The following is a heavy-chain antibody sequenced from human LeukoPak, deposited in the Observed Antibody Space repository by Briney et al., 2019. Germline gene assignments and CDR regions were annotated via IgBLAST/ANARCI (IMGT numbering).Heavy chain of an antibody. CDR3: AKDSSSGSYGAYFMDV. Sequence: GGSLRLSCAASGFTFSAYGMDWVRQAPGKGLEWVAFISYDGSKKYYADSVKGRLTISRDNSKSTLYLQMNSLRPEDTAVYYCAKDSSSGSYGAYFMDVWGKGTTVTISS. V-gene: IGHV3-30*02. J-gene: IGHJ6*03. D-gene: IGHD6-19*01. CDR1: GFTFSAYG. CDR2: ISYDGSKK.